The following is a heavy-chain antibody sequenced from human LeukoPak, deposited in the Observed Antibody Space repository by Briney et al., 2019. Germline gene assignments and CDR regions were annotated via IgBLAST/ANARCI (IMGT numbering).Heavy chain of an antibody. D-gene: IGHD2-2*01. Sequence: SETLSLTCTVSGGSISSYYWSWIRQPPGKGLEWIGYIYYSGSTNYNPSLKSRVTISVDTSKNQFSLKLSSVTAAGTAVYYCARHKYPGLPYYWGQGTLVTVSS. V-gene: IGHV4-59*08. J-gene: IGHJ4*02. CDR1: GGSISSYY. CDR2: IYYSGST. CDR3: ARHKYPGLPYY.